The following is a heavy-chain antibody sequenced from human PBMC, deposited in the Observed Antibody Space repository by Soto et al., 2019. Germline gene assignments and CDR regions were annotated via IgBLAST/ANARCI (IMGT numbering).Heavy chain of an antibody. CDR3: AGEIAAAGYNWFDP. CDR1: GGTFSSYA. J-gene: IGHJ5*02. D-gene: IGHD6-13*01. V-gene: IGHV1-69*13. Sequence: SVKVSCTASGGTFSSYAISWVRQAPGQGLEWMGGIIPIFGTANYAQKFQGRVTITADESTSTAYMELSSLRSEDTAVYYCAGEIAAAGYNWFDPWGQGTLVTVSS. CDR2: IIPIFGTA.